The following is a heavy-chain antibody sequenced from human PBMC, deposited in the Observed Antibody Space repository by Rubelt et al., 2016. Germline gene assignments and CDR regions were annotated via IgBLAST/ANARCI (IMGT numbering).Heavy chain of an antibody. V-gene: IGHV3-23*01. CDR2: ISGSGGST. CDR1: GFTFSSYA. CDR3: SASAPTLFPLVSCENSPSDTSSLPVGCLAPDF. Sequence: LVQPGGSLRLSCAASGFTFSSYAMSWVRQAPGKGLEWVSAISGSGGSTYYADSVKGRFTISRGNSKNTLYLQMNSLRAEDTAVYYWSASAPTLFPLVSCENSPSDTSSLPVGCLAPDF. J-gene: IGHJ1*01. D-gene: IGHD6-13*01.